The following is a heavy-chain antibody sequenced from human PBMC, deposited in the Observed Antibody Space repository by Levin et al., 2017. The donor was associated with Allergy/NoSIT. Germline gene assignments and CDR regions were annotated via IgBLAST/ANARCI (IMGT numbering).Heavy chain of an antibody. D-gene: IGHD3-22*01. J-gene: IGHJ5*02. Sequence: GGSLRLSCAASGFTFSTYWMHWVRQTPGKGLVWVSRINSDGISTTYADSVKGRFTISRDNAKNTLYLQMNSLRAEDTAVYYGARGFYDSGLYSLGAWGQGTLVTVSS. CDR3: ARGFYDSGLYSLGA. V-gene: IGHV3-74*03. CDR1: GFTFSTYW. CDR2: INSDGIST.